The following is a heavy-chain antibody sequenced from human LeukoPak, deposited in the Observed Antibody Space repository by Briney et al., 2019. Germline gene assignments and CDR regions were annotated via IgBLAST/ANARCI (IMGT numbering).Heavy chain of an antibody. J-gene: IGHJ4*02. V-gene: IGHV1-8*01. CDR1: GYTFTSHD. Sequence: ASVKVSCKASGYTFTSHDINWVRPATGQGLEWMGWMNPNSGNTGYAQKFQGRVTMTRNTSISTAYMELSSLRSEDTAVYYCARGGSRGGAVDYWGQGTLVTVSS. D-gene: IGHD3-16*01. CDR3: ARGGSRGGAVDY. CDR2: MNPNSGNT.